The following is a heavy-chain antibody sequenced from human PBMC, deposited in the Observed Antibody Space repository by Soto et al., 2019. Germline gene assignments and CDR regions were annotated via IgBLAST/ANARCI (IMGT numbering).Heavy chain of an antibody. CDR3: ARGGVSTRTFDY. Sequence: PGESLKISCKGSGYNFAGYWIAWVRPMPGKGLELMGIIYPSDSDTRYRPSFQGQVTSSADKTISSAYLQWSSLRASDTAMYYCARGGVSTRTFDYWGQGTPVTVSS. D-gene: IGHD3-3*01. V-gene: IGHV5-51*03. J-gene: IGHJ4*02. CDR2: IYPSDSDT. CDR1: GYNFAGYW.